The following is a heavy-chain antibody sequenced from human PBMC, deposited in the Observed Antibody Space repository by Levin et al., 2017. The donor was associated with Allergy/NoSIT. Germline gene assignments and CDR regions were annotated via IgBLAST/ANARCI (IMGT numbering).Heavy chain of an antibody. CDR2: INPNIGAT. V-gene: IGHV1-2*02. Sequence: GESLKISCEASGYTFTGYYMHWVRQAPGQGLEWMGWINPNIGATSYAQKFQGRVSMTRDTSISTAYMELSRLRSDDTAVYYCARSSGVRGVKAYWGQGTLVTVSS. CDR3: ARSSGVRGVKAY. J-gene: IGHJ4*02. D-gene: IGHD3-10*01. CDR1: GYTFTGYY.